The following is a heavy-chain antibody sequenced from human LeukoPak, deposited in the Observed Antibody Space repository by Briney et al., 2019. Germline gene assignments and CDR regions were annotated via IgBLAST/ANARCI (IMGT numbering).Heavy chain of an antibody. D-gene: IGHD3-10*01. CDR3: ARAYYGSGFDY. CDR1: GYTFTSYY. Sequence: GASVKVSCKASGYTFTSYYMHWVRQAPGQGLEWMGIINPSGGSTSYAQKFQGRVTITADESTSTAYMELSSLRSEDTAVYYCARAYYGSGFDYWGQGTLVTVSS. V-gene: IGHV1-46*01. CDR2: INPSGGST. J-gene: IGHJ4*02.